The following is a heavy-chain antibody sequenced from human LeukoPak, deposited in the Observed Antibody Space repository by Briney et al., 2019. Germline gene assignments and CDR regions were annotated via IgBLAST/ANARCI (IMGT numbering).Heavy chain of an antibody. J-gene: IGHJ5*02. Sequence: SETLSLTCTVSGGSISSYYWSWIRQPPGKGLEWIGYIYYSGSTNYNPSLMSRVTISVDTSKNQFSLKLSSVTAAETAVYYCARGGASSIPFDPWGQGTLVTVSS. CDR2: IYYSGST. CDR1: GGSISSYY. D-gene: IGHD2-2*01. V-gene: IGHV4-59*01. CDR3: ARGGASSIPFDP.